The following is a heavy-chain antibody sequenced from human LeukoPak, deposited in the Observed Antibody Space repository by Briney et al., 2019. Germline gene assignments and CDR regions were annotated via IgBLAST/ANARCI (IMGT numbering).Heavy chain of an antibody. D-gene: IGHD3-22*01. Sequence: SETLSLTCTVSGGSISSYYWSWIRQPAGKGLEWIGRIYTSGSTNYNPSLKSRVTMSADTSKNQFSLKLSSVTAADTAVYYCARAYYYDSSGYYSYYFDYWGQGTLVTVSS. J-gene: IGHJ4*02. CDR3: ARAYYYDSSGYYSYYFDY. V-gene: IGHV4-4*07. CDR1: GGSISSYY. CDR2: IYTSGST.